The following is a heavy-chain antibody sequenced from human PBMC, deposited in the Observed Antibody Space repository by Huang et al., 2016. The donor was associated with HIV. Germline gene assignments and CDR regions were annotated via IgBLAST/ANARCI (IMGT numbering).Heavy chain of an antibody. J-gene: IGHJ5*02. D-gene: IGHD3-10*01. Sequence: QVQLVQSGAEVKKPGASVKVSCRTSGYIFTDYYIHWVRQAPGKGLEWMGGVNPKRWATNQAQRVQARLHMTPDTATSAVYMELANLRSDDTAVYYCARAVVRGLIIRFDPWGQGTLVTVSS. V-gene: IGHV1-2*02. CDR2: VNPKRWAT. CDR1: GYIFTDYY. CDR3: ARAVVRGLIIRFDP.